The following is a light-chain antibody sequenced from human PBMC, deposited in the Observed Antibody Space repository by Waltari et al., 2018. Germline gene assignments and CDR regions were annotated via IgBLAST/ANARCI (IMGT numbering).Light chain of an antibody. CDR2: DAS. Sequence: DIQMTQSLSSLSASVGARVTITCQASQDISNYLNWYQQKPGKAPKLLIYDASNLETGVPARFSGSGSGTEFTFTISSLQPEDIATYYCQQYDNLLMYTFGQGTKLEIK. V-gene: IGKV1-33*01. CDR1: QDISNY. J-gene: IGKJ2*01. CDR3: QQYDNLLMYT.